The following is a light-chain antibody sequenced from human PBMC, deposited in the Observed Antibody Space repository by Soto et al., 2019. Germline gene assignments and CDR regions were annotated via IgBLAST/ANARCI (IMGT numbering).Light chain of an antibody. J-gene: IGKJ3*01. V-gene: IGKV3-15*01. CDR3: QQFHDWPMT. CDR2: GAS. Sequence: EIVLTQSPGTLSLSPGERAILSYRASQSLSSNLAWYQQKPGQAPRLLISGASTRATGIPARFSGSGSGTDFTLTISSLQSEDFAVYYCQQFHDWPMTFGPGTKVDIK. CDR1: QSLSSN.